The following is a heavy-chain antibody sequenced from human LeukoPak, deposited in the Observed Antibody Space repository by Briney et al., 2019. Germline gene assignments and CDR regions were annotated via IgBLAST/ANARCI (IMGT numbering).Heavy chain of an antibody. CDR3: ARQWSGLVYYMDV. CDR1: GFNFQRYG. V-gene: IGHV3-23*01. CDR2: TSGSADST. Sequence: GGSLRLSCVASGFNFQRYGMGWVRQAPGKGLEWVSATSGSADSTHYADSVRGRFTISRDNSKNILYLHMNSLRTEDTAVYYCARQWSGLVYYMDVWGKGTTVTVSS. D-gene: IGHD3-10*01. J-gene: IGHJ6*03.